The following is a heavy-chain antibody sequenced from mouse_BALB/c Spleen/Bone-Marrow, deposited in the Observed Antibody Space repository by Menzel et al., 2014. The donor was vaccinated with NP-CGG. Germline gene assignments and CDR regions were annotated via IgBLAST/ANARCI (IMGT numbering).Heavy chain of an antibody. CDR1: GYTFTDYA. Sequence: VKLMESGPELVRPGVSVKISCKGSGYTFTDYAMHWVKQSHAKSLEWIGVISTYSGNTNYNQKFKGKATMTVDKSSSTAHMELARLTSEDSAIYYCARGNRYDGAWFAYWGQGTLVTVSA. D-gene: IGHD2-14*01. J-gene: IGHJ3*01. V-gene: IGHV1-67*01. CDR3: ARGNRYDGAWFAY. CDR2: ISTYSGNT.